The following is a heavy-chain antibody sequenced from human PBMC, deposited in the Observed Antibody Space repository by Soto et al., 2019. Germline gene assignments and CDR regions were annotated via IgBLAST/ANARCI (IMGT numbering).Heavy chain of an antibody. D-gene: IGHD6-13*01. Sequence: QVQLQESGPGLVKPSQTLSLTCTVSGGSISSGGYYWSWIRPHPGKGLEWIGYIYYSGSTYYNPSLKSRVTISVDTSKNQFSLKLSSVTAADTAVYYCERGDGREQQLVPDWGQVTLVTVSS. J-gene: IGHJ4*02. CDR2: IYYSGST. V-gene: IGHV4-31*03. CDR3: ERGDGREQQLVPD. CDR1: GGSISSGGYY.